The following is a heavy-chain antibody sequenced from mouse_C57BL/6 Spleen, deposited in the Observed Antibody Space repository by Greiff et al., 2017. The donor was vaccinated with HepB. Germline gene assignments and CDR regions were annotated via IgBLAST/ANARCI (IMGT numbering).Heavy chain of an antibody. D-gene: IGHD2-4*01. CDR3: TRGDDYEAWFAY. V-gene: IGHV1-15*01. CDR2: IDPETGGT. CDR1: GYTFTDYE. Sequence: QVQLQQSGAELVRPGASVTLSCKASGYTFTDYEMHWVKQTPVHGLEWIGAIDPETGGTAYNQKFKGKAILTADKSSSTAYMELRSLTSEDSAVYYCTRGDDYEAWFAYWGQGTLVTVSA. J-gene: IGHJ3*01.